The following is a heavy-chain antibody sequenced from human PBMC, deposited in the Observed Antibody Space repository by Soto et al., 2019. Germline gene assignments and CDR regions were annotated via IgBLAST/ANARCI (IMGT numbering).Heavy chain of an antibody. CDR3: AHRRNPPHYDFWSGSNNWFDP. J-gene: IGHJ5*02. D-gene: IGHD3-3*01. V-gene: IGHV2-5*02. CDR2: IYWDDDK. CDR1: GFSLSTSGVG. Sequence: QITLKESGPTLVKPTQTLTLTCTFSGFSLSTSGVGVGWIRQPPGKALEWLALIYWDDDKRYSPSLKSRLTSTKDTSKNQVVLTMTNMDPVDTATYYCAHRRNPPHYDFWSGSNNWFDPWGQGTLVTVSS.